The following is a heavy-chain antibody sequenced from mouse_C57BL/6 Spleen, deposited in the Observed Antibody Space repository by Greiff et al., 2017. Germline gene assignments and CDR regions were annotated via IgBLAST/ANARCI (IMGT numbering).Heavy chain of an antibody. Sequence: QVQLQQPGAELVRPGSSVKLSCKASGYTFTSYWMHWVKQRPIQGLEWIGNIDPSDSETHYNQKFKDKATLTVDKSSSTAYMQLSSLTSEDSAVYYCATFITTVGGYFDYWGQGTTLTVSS. CDR1: GYTFTSYW. J-gene: IGHJ2*01. V-gene: IGHV1-52*01. CDR2: IDPSDSET. CDR3: ATFITTVGGYFDY. D-gene: IGHD1-1*01.